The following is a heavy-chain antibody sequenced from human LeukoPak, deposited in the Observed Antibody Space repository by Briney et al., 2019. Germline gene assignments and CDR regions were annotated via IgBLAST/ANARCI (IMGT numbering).Heavy chain of an antibody. Sequence: GGSLGLSCAASGFSFSTYWMHWVRQAPGKGLVWVSRINRDGSSTSYAESVKGRFTISRDNAKNTLYLEMNSLRAEDTAVYYCCSGTYYSDYWGQGTLVTVSS. J-gene: IGHJ4*01. CDR1: GFSFSTYW. CDR2: INRDGSST. D-gene: IGHD3-10*02. CDR3: CSGTYYSDY. V-gene: IGHV3-74*01.